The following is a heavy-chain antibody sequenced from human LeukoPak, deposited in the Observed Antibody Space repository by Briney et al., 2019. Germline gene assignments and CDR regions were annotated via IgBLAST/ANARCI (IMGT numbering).Heavy chain of an antibody. V-gene: IGHV1-24*01. J-gene: IGHJ6*03. CDR1: GYSLTELS. CDR3: ARSGGSYADDYYYYYMDV. CDR2: FDPEDGET. D-gene: IGHD1-26*01. Sequence: ASVKVSCKVSGYSLTELSMHWVRQAPGKGLEWMGGFDPEDGETIYAQKFQGRVTITADESTSTAYMELSSLRSEDTAVYYCARSGGSYADDYYYYYMDVWGKGTTVTISS.